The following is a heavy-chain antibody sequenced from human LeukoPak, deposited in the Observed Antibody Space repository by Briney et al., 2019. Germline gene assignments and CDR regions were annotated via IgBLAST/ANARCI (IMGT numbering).Heavy chain of an antibody. V-gene: IGHV1-2*02. CDR2: INPNSGGT. CDR3: ARDGSGSYYRFSAFDI. D-gene: IGHD3-10*01. Sequence: ASVKVSCKASGYTFTGYYMHWVRQAPGQGLEWMGWINPNSGGTNYAQKFQGRVTMTRDTSISTAYMELSRLRSDDTAVYYCARDGSGSYYRFSAFDIWGQGTMVTVSS. J-gene: IGHJ3*02. CDR1: GYTFTGYY.